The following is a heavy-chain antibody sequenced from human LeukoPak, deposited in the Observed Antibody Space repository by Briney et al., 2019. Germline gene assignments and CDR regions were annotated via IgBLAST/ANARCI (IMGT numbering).Heavy chain of an antibody. D-gene: IGHD3-9*01. CDR1: GGTFSSYA. V-gene: IGHV1-69*05. Sequence: GASVKVSCKASGGTFSSYAISWVRQAPGQGREGMGRIIPIFGTANYAQKFQGRVTITTDESTSKAYMELSSLRCEDTAVYFCARSGALRYFDWLLWGQGTLVTVSS. J-gene: IGHJ4*02. CDR3: ARSGALRYFDWLL. CDR2: IIPIFGTA.